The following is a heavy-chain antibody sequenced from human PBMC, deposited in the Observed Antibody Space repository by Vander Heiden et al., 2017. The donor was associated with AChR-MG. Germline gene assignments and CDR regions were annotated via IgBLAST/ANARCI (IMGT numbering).Heavy chain of an antibody. J-gene: IGHJ3*02. D-gene: IGHD3-3*01. CDR3: AKDYPHSDFWSGIGGAFDI. CDR2: ISYDGSNK. CDR1: GFTLSSYG. V-gene: IGHV3-30*18. Sequence: QVQLVASGGGVVQPGRSLRLSCAASGFTLSSYGMHWVRQAPGKGLEWVAVISYDGSNKYYADSVKGRFTISRNNSKNTLYLQMNSLRAEDTAVYYCAKDYPHSDFWSGIGGAFDIWGQGTMVTVSS.